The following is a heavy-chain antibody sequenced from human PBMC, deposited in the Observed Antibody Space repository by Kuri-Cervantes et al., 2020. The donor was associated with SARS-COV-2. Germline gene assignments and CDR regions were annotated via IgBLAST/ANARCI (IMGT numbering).Heavy chain of an antibody. CDR1: GFTFSSYA. Sequence: GESLKISCAASGFTFSSYAMGWVRQAPGKGLEWVSSISSRGDSTYYADSVRGRFTISRDNSKNTLYLQMNSLRADDTAVYYCAKNRRTVAAPLDYWGQGTLVTVSS. D-gene: IGHD4-23*01. CDR3: AKNRRTVAAPLDY. V-gene: IGHV3-23*01. J-gene: IGHJ4*02. CDR2: ISSRGDST.